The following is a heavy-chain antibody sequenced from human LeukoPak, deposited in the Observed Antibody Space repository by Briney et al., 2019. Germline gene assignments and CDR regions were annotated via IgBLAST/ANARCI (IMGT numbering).Heavy chain of an antibody. J-gene: IGHJ4*02. CDR1: GGSFSGYY. D-gene: IGHD1-26*01. Sequence: PSETLSLTCAVYGGSFSGYYWSWIRQPPGKGLEWIGEINHSGSTNYNPSLKSRVTISVDTSKNQFSLKLSSVTAADTAVYYCARGKSGLPRLPGAEEPAPKGGYFDYWGQGTLVTVSS. CDR2: INHSGST. CDR3: ARGKSGLPRLPGAEEPAPKGGYFDY. V-gene: IGHV4-34*01.